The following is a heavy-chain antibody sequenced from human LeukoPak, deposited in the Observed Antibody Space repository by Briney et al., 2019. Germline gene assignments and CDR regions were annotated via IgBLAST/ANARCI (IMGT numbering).Heavy chain of an antibody. D-gene: IGHD5-24*01. J-gene: IGHJ4*02. CDR1: GGSFSGYY. V-gene: IGHV4-34*01. CDR2: INHSGST. CDR3: ASGLRDGYTSISY. Sequence: SETLSLTCAVYGGSFSGYYWSWIRQPPGKGLEWIGEINHSGSTNYNPSLKSRVTISVDTSKNQFSLKLSSVTAADTAVYYCASGLRDGYTSISYWGQGTLVTISS.